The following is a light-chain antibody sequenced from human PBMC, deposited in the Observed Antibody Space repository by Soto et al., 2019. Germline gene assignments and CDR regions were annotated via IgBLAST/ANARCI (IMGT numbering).Light chain of an antibody. J-gene: IGKJ1*01. CDR3: QHYNSYSEA. V-gene: IGKV1-5*03. CDR2: KAS. Sequence: DIQMTQSPSTLSGSVGDRFTITCRASQTISSWLAWYQQKPGKAPKLLIYKASTLKSGVPSRFSGSGSGTEFTLTISSPQPDDFATYYCQHYNSYSEAFGQGTKVDTK. CDR1: QTISSW.